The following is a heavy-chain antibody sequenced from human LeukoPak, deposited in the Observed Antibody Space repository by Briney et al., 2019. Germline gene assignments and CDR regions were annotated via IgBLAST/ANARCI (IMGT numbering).Heavy chain of an antibody. Sequence: SCTVSGYTLTELSMHWVRQAPGKGLEWVAVISYDGSNKYYADSVKGRFTISRDNSKNTLYLQMNSLRAEDTAVYYCARDQGRSSTSCYGRYWGQGTLVTVSS. D-gene: IGHD2-2*01. CDR2: ISYDGSNK. J-gene: IGHJ4*02. CDR1: GYTLTELS. V-gene: IGHV3-30-3*01. CDR3: ARDQGRSSTSCYGRY.